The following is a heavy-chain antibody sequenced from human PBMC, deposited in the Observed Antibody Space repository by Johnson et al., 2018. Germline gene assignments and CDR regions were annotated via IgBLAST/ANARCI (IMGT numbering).Heavy chain of an antibody. Sequence: QVQLQQWGAGLLKPSETLSLTCGVYGGSFSGYYWNWIRQPPGKGLEWIGEINHSGSTNYNPSLKSRVTISVDTAKNQFSLKLSSVTAADTAVYYCWRSFAMIIEAPFDYWGQGTLVTVSS. CDR2: INHSGST. CDR1: GGSFSGYY. CDR3: WRSFAMIIEAPFDY. J-gene: IGHJ4*02. V-gene: IGHV4-34*01. D-gene: IGHD3-22*01.